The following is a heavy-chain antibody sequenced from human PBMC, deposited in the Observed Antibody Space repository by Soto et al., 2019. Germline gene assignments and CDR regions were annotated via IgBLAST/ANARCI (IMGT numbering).Heavy chain of an antibody. CDR1: GFSFSSYW. D-gene: IGHD2-2*01. J-gene: IGHJ1*01. CDR2: INSDGSSA. Sequence: VQLVESGGGLVQPGGSLRLSCAASGFSFSSYWMHWVRHAPGKGLVWVSRINSDGSSATYADSVKGRFTISRDYAKNTLYLQMNSLTPEDTAVYYCAKGVPAATRYCQHWGQGTLVTVSS. V-gene: IGHV3-74*01. CDR3: AKGVPAATRYCQH.